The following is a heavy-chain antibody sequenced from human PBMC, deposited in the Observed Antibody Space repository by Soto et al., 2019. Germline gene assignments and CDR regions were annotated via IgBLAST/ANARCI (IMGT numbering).Heavy chain of an antibody. Sequence: QVQLMESGGGVVQPGRSLRLSCAASGFTFSSYAMHWVRQAPGKGLEWVAVISYDGSNKYYADSVKGRFTISRDNSKNTLYLQMNSLRAEDTAVYYCARGMAARLEYYYYYGMDVWGQGTTVTVSS. CDR2: ISYDGSNK. CDR1: GFTFSSYA. V-gene: IGHV3-30-3*01. J-gene: IGHJ6*02. CDR3: ARGMAARLEYYYYYGMDV. D-gene: IGHD6-6*01.